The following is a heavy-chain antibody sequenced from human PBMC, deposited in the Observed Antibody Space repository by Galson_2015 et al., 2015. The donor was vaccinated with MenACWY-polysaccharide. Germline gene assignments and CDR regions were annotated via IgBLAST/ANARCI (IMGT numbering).Heavy chain of an antibody. CDR3: ARPPDTSVSYPDS. CDR2: IWYDGSKK. V-gene: IGHV3-33*01. D-gene: IGHD3-22*01. Sequence: SLRLSCAASGFTFSSYGMHWVRQAPGKGLEWVAVIWYDGSKKYYADSVKGRFTISRDNSKNTLYLQMNSLRGEDTAVYYCARPPDTSVSYPDSWRQRTMVTVSS. J-gene: IGHJ4*02. CDR1: GFTFSSYG.